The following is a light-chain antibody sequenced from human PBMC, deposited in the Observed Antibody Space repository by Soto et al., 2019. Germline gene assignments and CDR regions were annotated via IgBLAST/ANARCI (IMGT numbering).Light chain of an antibody. J-gene: IGLJ1*01. Sequence: QSVLTQPASVSGSPGQSITISCTGTSSDVGGYNYVSWYQQHPGKAPKLMIYDVSNRPSGVSNRFSGFKSGNTAPLTISGLHAEDEADYYCSSYTTSSTYVFGTGTKVTVL. CDR3: SSYTTSSTYV. CDR1: SSDVGGYNY. CDR2: DVS. V-gene: IGLV2-14*03.